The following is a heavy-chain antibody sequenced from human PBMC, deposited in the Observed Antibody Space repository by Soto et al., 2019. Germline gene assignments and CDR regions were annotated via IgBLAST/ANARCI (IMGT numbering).Heavy chain of an antibody. CDR3: ARRSTGYDTLRFAFDI. V-gene: IGHV5-10-1*01. D-gene: IGHD5-12*01. J-gene: IGHJ3*02. CDR1: GYSFTSYW. Sequence: PGESLKISCKGSGYSFTSYWISWVRQMPGKGLEWMGRIDPSDSYTNYSPSFQGHVTISADKSISTAYLQWSSLKASDTAMYYCARRSTGYDTLRFAFDIWGQGIMVTVSS. CDR2: IDPSDSYT.